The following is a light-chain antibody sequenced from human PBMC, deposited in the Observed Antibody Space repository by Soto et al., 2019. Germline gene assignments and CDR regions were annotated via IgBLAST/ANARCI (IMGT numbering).Light chain of an antibody. Sequence: DIQMTQSPSSLSASVGDRVTITCRASQSISRYLNWFLQKPGKAPKLVIYAASALQSGVPSRFSGSGSGTDFTLTISSLQPEDFATYYCQQNYNTPFTFGPGTKLDIK. J-gene: IGKJ3*01. CDR1: QSISRY. V-gene: IGKV1-39*01. CDR3: QQNYNTPFT. CDR2: AAS.